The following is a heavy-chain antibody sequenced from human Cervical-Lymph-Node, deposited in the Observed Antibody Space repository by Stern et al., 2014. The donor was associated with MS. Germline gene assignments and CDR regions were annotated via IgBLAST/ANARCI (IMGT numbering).Heavy chain of an antibody. D-gene: IGHD2-15*01. CDR2: ISWNSGNI. V-gene: IGHV3-9*01. J-gene: IGHJ4*02. CDR1: GFTFDDYA. CDR3: AKDINLRGTYYFDY. Sequence: EVQLVESGGGLVQPGRSLRLSCAASGFTFDDYAMHWVRQAPGKGLEWVSGISWNSGNIGYADSVKGRFTISRDNAKNSPYLQMNSLRAEDTALYYCAKDINLRGTYYFDYWGQGTLVTVSS.